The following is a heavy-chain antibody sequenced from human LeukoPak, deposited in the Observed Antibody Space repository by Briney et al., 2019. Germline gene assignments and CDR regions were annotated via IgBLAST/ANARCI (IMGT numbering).Heavy chain of an antibody. CDR2: IIPIFGTA. J-gene: IGHJ4*02. D-gene: IGHD3-22*01. CDR3: ARAVYYYDSSGYYYDY. CDR1: GGTFSSYA. V-gene: IGHV1-69*13. Sequence: SVKVSCKASGGTFSSYAISWVRQAPGQGLEWMGGIIPIFGTANYAQKFQGRVTITADGSTSTAYMELSSLRSEGTAVYYCARAVYYYDSSGYYYDYWGQGTLVTVSS.